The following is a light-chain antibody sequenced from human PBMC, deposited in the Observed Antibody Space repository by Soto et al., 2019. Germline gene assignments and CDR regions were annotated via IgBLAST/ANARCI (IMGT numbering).Light chain of an antibody. CDR3: QSYDSILDVV. CDR1: SSNIGAGYD. Sequence: QSVLTQPPSVSGAPGQRVTISCTGSSSNIGAGYDVHWYQQLPGTAPKLLIYGNSNRPSGVPDRFSGSKSGTSASLAITGLQAEDEADYYCQSYDSILDVVFGGGTQVTVL. CDR2: GNS. J-gene: IGLJ2*01. V-gene: IGLV1-40*01.